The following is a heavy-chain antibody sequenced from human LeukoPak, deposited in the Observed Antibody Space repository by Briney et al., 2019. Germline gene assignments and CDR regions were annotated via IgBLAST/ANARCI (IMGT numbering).Heavy chain of an antibody. CDR3: ARGSYSSGWLLDS. CDR1: GFTFSSYW. CDR2: IKQDGSEK. J-gene: IGHJ4*02. V-gene: IGHV3-7*04. D-gene: IGHD6-19*01. Sequence: GGSLRLSCAASGFTFSSYWMSWVRQAPGKGLEWVANIKQDGSEKYYVDSVKGRFTISRDTAKNSLYLQMNSLRAEDTAVYYCARGSYSSGWLLDSWGQGTLVTVSS.